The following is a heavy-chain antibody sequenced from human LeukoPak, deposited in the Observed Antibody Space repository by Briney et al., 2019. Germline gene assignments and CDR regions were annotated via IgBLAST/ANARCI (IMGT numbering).Heavy chain of an antibody. J-gene: IGHJ3*02. CDR2: ISTYSGET. CDR1: GYTFTSFG. CDR3: ARAIAVAGKAGAFGI. V-gene: IGHV1-18*01. D-gene: IGHD6-19*01. Sequence: ASVKVSCKTSGYTFTSFGLSWVRQAPGQGLEWMGWISTYSGETNYAQKPQGRVTMTTDTSTSTAYMELSRLRSDDTAVYYCARAIAVAGKAGAFGIWGQGTMVTVSS.